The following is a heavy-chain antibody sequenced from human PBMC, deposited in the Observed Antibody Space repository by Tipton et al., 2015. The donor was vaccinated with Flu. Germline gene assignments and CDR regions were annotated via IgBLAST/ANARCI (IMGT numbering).Heavy chain of an antibody. Sequence: TLSLTCTVSGGSISSYYWSWIRQPAGKGLEWIGRIYTSGSTTYNPSLKRRVTMSVDTSKNQFSLKLSSVTAADTAVYYCAGGGHYYGSGSLWGYYYYGMDVWGQGTTVTVSS. CDR2: IYTSGST. D-gene: IGHD3-10*01. V-gene: IGHV4-4*07. CDR1: GGSISSYY. CDR3: AGGGHYYGSGSLWGYYYYGMDV. J-gene: IGHJ6*02.